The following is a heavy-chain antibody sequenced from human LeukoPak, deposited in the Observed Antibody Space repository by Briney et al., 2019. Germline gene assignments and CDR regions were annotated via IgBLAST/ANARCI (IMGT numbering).Heavy chain of an antibody. CDR1: GFTFSSYA. V-gene: IGHV3-23*01. D-gene: IGHD3-3*01. CDR3: AKDLASTIFGVVIY. J-gene: IGHJ4*02. CDR2: ISGSGGST. Sequence: GGSLRLSCAASGFTFSSYAMSWVRQAPGKGLEWVSAISGSGGSTYYADSVKGRFTISRDNSKNTLYLQMNSLRAEDTAVHYCAKDLASTIFGVVIYWGQGTLVTVSS.